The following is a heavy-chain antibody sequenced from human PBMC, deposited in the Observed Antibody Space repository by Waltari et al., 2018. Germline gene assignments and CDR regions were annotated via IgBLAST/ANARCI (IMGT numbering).Heavy chain of an antibody. CDR2: IPASGNT. Sequence: QLQLQESGPGLVKPSETLSLTCTFSGGSISGGNPFWDWLPHPPGEGLEWIGRIPASGNTNYNPSLRSRVTISVDTSKNQFSLKLSSVTAADTAVYFCARHADRGPAICGFDSWGQGTLVTVSS. J-gene: IGHJ5*01. CDR1: GGSISGGNPF. D-gene: IGHD2-2*01. V-gene: IGHV4-39*01. CDR3: ARHADRGPAICGFDS.